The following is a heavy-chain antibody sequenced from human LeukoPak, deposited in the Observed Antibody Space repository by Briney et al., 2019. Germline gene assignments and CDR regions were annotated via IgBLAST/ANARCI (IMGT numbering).Heavy chain of an antibody. CDR2: ISSSGSPI. Sequence: GGSLRLSCAASGFTFSDYYMSWIRQAPGKGLEWVSYISSSGSPISYADSVEGRFTISRDNAKNSLYLQMNSLRAEDTAVYYCARHRGGSSWLNWFDPWGQGTLVTVSS. J-gene: IGHJ5*02. CDR3: ARHRGGSSWLNWFDP. CDR1: GFTFSDYY. V-gene: IGHV3-11*01. D-gene: IGHD6-13*01.